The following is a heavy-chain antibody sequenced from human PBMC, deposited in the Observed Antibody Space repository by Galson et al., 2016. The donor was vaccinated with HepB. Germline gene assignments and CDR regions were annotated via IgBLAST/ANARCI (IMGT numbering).Heavy chain of an antibody. CDR2: ISENGSST. CDR1: GFTFSSYE. D-gene: IGHD2-2*01. V-gene: IGHV3-23*01. CDR3: TRDQGYCSGITCLIYDY. J-gene: IGHJ4*02. Sequence: SLRLSCAASGFTFSSYEMNWVRQAPGKGLEWVSAISENGSSTHYADSVKGRFTISRDNSENTLYLQMNSVRAEDTAVYYCTRDQGYCSGITCLIYDYWGQGTLVTV.